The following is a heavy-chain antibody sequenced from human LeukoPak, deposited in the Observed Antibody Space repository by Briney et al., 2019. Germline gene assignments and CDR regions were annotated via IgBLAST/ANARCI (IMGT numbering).Heavy chain of an antibody. D-gene: IGHD4-17*01. CDR3: ARGTVTTEYYFDY. CDR1: GFTFDDYA. J-gene: IGHJ4*02. CDR2: ISWNSGNI. Sequence: GGSLRLSCAASGFTFDDYAMHWVRQAPGKGLEWVSSISWNSGNIGYADSVKGRFTISRDNAKKSLYLQMNSLRAEDTAVYYCARGTVTTEYYFDYWGQGTLVTVSS. V-gene: IGHV3-9*01.